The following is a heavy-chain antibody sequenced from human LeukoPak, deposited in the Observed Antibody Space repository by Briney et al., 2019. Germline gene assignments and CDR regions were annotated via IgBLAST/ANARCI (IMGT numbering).Heavy chain of an antibody. J-gene: IGHJ4*02. CDR1: GFTFSDYW. CDR3: AKGHTATSGIY. V-gene: IGHV3-7*01. Sequence: GGSLRLSCAASGFTFSDYWMSWVRQAPGKGQEWVANINLDGSEKYYVDSVKGRFTVSRDNAKNSLYLQMNSLRVEDTAVYYCAKGHTATSGIYWGQGTLVTVSS. D-gene: IGHD3-10*01. CDR2: INLDGSEK.